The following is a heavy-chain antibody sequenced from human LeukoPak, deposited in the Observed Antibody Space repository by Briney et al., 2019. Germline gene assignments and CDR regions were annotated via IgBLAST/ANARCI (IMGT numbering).Heavy chain of an antibody. CDR2: VYYSGNT. D-gene: IGHD6-19*01. J-gene: IGHJ5*02. CDR1: GGFISSGSSS. Sequence: SETLSLTCTVSGGFISSGSSSWGWIRQPPGKGLEWIGSVYYSGNTHYNPSLERRVTIFTSTSKNQFSLKLSSVTAADSAVYYCVRQYSSGWPWFDPWGQGTLATVSS. CDR3: VRQYSSGWPWFDP. V-gene: IGHV4-39*01.